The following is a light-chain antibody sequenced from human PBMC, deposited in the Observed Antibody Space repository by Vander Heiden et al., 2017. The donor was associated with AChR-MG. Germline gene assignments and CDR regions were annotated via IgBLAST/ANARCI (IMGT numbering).Light chain of an antibody. J-gene: IGLJ3*02. V-gene: IGLV1-40*01. Sequence: QSVLTQPPSVSGAPGQRVTIPCVGTNYNIGAGYGVQWYRHLPGAAPKVLIFRSVDRPSGVPDRFSGSKSGTYASLAITGLQAEDEAVYYCQSYDNGLSGWVFGGGTK. CDR3: QSYDNGLSGWV. CDR2: RSV. CDR1: NYNIGAGYG.